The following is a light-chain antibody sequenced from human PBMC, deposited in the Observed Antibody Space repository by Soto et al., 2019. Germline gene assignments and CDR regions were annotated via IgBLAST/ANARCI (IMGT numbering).Light chain of an antibody. CDR3: QSYASSLSGPVV. Sequence: QSVLTQPPSMSGAPGQRVTISCTGSSSNIGAGFDVHWYQQLPGTAPKLLIYDNTNRPSGVPDRFSASKSGTSASLAITGLQAEDEADYYCQSYASSLSGPVVFGGGTKLTVL. CDR1: SSNIGAGFD. CDR2: DNT. J-gene: IGLJ2*01. V-gene: IGLV1-40*01.